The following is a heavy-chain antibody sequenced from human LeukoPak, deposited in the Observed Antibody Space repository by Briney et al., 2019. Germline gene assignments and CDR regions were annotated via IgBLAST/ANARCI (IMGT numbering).Heavy chain of an antibody. CDR2: ISYDGSNK. V-gene: IGHV3-30-3*01. Sequence: GRSLRLSCAASRFTFSSYAMHWVRQAPGRGLEWVAVISYDGSNKYYADSVKGRFTISRDNSKNTLYLQMNSLRAEDTAVYYCARGEDNADEYLREDYWGQGILVTVSS. CDR3: ARGEDNADEYLREDY. J-gene: IGHJ4*02. CDR1: RFTFSSYA. D-gene: IGHD3-16*01.